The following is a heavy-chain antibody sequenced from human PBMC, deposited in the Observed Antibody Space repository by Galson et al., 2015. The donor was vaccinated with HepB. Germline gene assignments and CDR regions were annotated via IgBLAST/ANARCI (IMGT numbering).Heavy chain of an antibody. CDR1: GFTFDDYG. J-gene: IGHJ4*02. CDR2: INWNGGTT. D-gene: IGHD3-9*01. Sequence: LRLSCAASGFTFDDYGMSWVRQAPGKGLEWVSGINWNGGTTNYADSVKGRFTMSRDNAKNSLYLQMNSLRAEDTAFYYCARDIVTGSSDYWGQGTLVTVSS. CDR3: ARDIVTGSSDY. V-gene: IGHV3-20*04.